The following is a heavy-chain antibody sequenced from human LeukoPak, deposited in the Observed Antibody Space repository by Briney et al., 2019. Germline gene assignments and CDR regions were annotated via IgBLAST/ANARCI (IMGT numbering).Heavy chain of an antibody. V-gene: IGHV4-59*01. Sequence: SETLSLTCTVSGVSISSYYWSWIRQPPGKGLEGIGVICHSGSTNHNPSIKSRVTLSVDTSKNEFSLKLSSVTTADTAVYYCARSGVSSGYYYLNYWGQGTLVTVSS. CDR2: ICHSGST. J-gene: IGHJ4*02. D-gene: IGHD3-22*01. CDR3: ARSGVSSGYYYLNY. CDR1: GVSISSYY.